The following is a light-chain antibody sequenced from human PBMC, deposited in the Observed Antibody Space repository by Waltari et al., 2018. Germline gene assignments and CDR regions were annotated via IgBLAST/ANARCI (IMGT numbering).Light chain of an antibody. CDR2: GAS. Sequence: EVVLTQSPGTLSLSPGERATLACRASQSVGTSLAWYQQKPGQAPRLLIVGASRRATGIPDRFSGSGSGTDFSLTISRLEPEDFAVYYCQHYVRLPATFGQGTKVEI. J-gene: IGKJ1*01. CDR1: QSVGTS. V-gene: IGKV3-20*01. CDR3: QHYVRLPAT.